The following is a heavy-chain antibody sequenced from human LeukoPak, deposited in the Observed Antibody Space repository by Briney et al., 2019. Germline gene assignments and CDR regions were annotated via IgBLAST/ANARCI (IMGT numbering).Heavy chain of an antibody. V-gene: IGHV4-34*01. D-gene: IGHD3-10*01. CDR2: INHSGST. CDR3: ARGGRSITMVRGVIITRWFDP. CDR1: GGSFSGHY. J-gene: IGHJ5*02. Sequence: SETLSLTCAVYGGSFSGHYWSWIRQPPGKGLEWIGEINHSGSTNYKSSLKSRVTISVDTSKNQFSLKLSSVTAADTAVYYCARGGRSITMVRGVIITRWFDPWGQGTLVTVSS.